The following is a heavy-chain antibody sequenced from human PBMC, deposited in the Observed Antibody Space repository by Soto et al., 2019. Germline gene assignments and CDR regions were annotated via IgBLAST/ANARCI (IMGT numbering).Heavy chain of an antibody. CDR3: ARGVAVARLDWFDP. CDR1: GDSTSSGVYY. J-gene: IGHJ5*02. D-gene: IGHD6-19*01. CDR2: IYYNGST. V-gene: IGHV4-31*03. Sequence: PSETLSLTCSVSGDSTSSGVYYWTWIRQHPGKGLEWIGYIYYNGSTHYNPSLKSRTTISLDTSKNQFSLRLSSVTAVDTAIYYCARGVAVARLDWFDPWGQGTPVTVSS.